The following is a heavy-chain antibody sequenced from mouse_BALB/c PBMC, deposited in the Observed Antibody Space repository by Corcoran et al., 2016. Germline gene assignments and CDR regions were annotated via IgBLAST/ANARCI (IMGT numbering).Heavy chain of an antibody. J-gene: IGHJ3*01. CDR1: GYSITSGYY. CDR3: ARDQDDYDGFAY. D-gene: IGHD2-4*01. Sequence: DVQLQESGPGLVKPSQSLSLTCSVTGYSITSGYYWNWIRQFPGNKLEWMGYISYDGSNNYNPSLKNRISITRDTSKNQFFLKLNSVTTEDTATYYCARDQDDYDGFAYWGQGTLVTVSA. V-gene: IGHV3-6*02. CDR2: ISYDGSN.